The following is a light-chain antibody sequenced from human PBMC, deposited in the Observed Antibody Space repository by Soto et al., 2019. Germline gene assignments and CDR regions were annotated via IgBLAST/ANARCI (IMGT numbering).Light chain of an antibody. V-gene: IGKV3-20*01. CDR3: QQYGSSPRT. J-gene: IGKJ1*01. CDR1: QSVSSN. CDR2: GAS. Sequence: EIVMTQSPATLTVSPGERATLSCRASQSVSSNLAWYQQKPGQAPRLLIYGASSRPGGIPDRFSGSGSGTDFTLTIPRLEPEDFAVYYCQQYGSSPRTFGQGTKVDI.